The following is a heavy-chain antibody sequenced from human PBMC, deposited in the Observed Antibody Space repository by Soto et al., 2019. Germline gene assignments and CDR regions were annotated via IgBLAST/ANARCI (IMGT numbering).Heavy chain of an antibody. CDR1: GFTFSSYA. J-gene: IGHJ6*03. CDR2: ISGSGGST. V-gene: IGHV3-23*01. Sequence: GGSLRLSCAASGFTFSSYAMSWVRQAPGKGLEWVSAISGSGGSTYYADSVKGRFTISRDNSKNTLYLQMNSLRAEDTAVYYCAKDNRGYSGYDPRYFYYHMDFWGKGTTVTVYS. CDR3: AKDNRGYSGYDPRYFYYHMDF. D-gene: IGHD5-12*01.